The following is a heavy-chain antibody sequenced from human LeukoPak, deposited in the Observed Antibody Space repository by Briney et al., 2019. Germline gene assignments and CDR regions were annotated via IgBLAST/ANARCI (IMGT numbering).Heavy chain of an antibody. CDR2: INPNGGST. V-gene: IGHV1-46*01. CDR3: ARGVGATHHFDY. Sequence: ASVKVSCKASGYTFTSHYMHWVRQAPGQGLEWMGIINPNGGSTSYAQKFQGRVTMTRDTSTSTVYMELSSLRSEETAVYYCARGVGATHHFDYWGQGTLVTVSS. CDR1: GYTFTSHY. J-gene: IGHJ4*02. D-gene: IGHD1-26*01.